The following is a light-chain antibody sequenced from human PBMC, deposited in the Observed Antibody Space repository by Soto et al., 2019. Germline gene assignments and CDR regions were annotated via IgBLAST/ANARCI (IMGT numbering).Light chain of an antibody. V-gene: IGKV1-27*01. Sequence: DIQMTQSPSSLSASVRDRVTITCRASQGISNYLAWYQQKPGKVPKLLIYAASTLQSAVPSRFSGSGSGTDFALTISSLQPEDVATDYCQKYNSAPRSFGQGTKVEIK. J-gene: IGKJ1*01. CDR2: AAS. CDR3: QKYNSAPRS. CDR1: QGISNY.